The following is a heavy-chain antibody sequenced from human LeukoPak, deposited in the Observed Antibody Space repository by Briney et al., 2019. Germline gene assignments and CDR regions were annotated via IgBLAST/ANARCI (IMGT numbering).Heavy chain of an antibody. Sequence: GGSLRLSCAASGFTFSSYAMHWFRQAPGKGLEWVAVISYDGSNKYYADSVKGRFTMSRDNSKNPLYLQMNSLRAEDTAVYYCARSLSGGPSRYYYGMDVWGQGTTVTVS. CDR2: ISYDGSNK. CDR1: GFTFSSYA. D-gene: IGHD2-15*01. V-gene: IGHV3-30-3*01. CDR3: ARSLSGGPSRYYYGMDV. J-gene: IGHJ6*02.